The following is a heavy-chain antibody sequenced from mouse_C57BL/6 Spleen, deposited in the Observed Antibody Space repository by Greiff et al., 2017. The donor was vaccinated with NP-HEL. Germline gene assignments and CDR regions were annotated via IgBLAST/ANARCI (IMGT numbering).Heavy chain of an antibody. CDR2: INPSNGGT. V-gene: IGHV1-53*01. CDR1: GYTFTSYW. D-gene: IGHD2-3*01. J-gene: IGHJ3*01. Sequence: QVQLQQPGTDLVKPGASVKLSCKASGYTFTSYWMHWVKQRPGQGLEWIGNINPSNGGTNYNEKFKSKAPLPVDKSSSTAYMQLNSLTSRDSAVYYCARDDDGYSAWFADWGQGTLVTVSA. CDR3: ARDDDGYSAWFAD.